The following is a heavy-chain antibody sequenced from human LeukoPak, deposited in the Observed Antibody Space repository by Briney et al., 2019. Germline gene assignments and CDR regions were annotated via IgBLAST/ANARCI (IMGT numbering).Heavy chain of an antibody. V-gene: IGHV1-8*02. CDR1: GYTFTNYD. CDR2: MSPGSGYT. CDR3: ARGIEAGVDY. Sequence: ASVTVSFKTSGYTFTNYDINWVRQATGQGLEWLGWMSPGSGYTGYAQKFQGRVTMTRDISITTAYVELSSLRSEDTAVYYCARGIEAGVDYWGQGTLVTVPS. J-gene: IGHJ4*02. D-gene: IGHD6-25*01.